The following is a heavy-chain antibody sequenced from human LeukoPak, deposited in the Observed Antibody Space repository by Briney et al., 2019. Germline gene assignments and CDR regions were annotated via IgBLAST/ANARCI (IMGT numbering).Heavy chain of an antibody. D-gene: IGHD3-10*01. J-gene: IGHJ1*01. V-gene: IGHV4-59*08. CDR3: ARYGSGSYSDDHFQH. CDR1: GGSISGYY. CDR2: IYYSGST. Sequence: SETLSLTCTVSGGSISGYYWGWIRQPPGKGLEWIGFIYYSGSTKYNPSLKSRVTISVDTSKNQFSLKLTSVTAADTAVYYCARYGSGSYSDDHFQHWGQGTLVTVSS.